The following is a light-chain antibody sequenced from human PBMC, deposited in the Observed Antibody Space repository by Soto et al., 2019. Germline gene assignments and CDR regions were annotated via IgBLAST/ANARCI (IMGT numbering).Light chain of an antibody. Sequence: IVMTQSPGTLSVSPGERATLSCRASQSVSSYLAWYQQKPGQAPRLLIYDASNRATGIPARFSGSGSGTDFTLTISSLEPEDFAVYYCQQRSNWPPYTFGQGTKLEIK. V-gene: IGKV3-11*01. CDR2: DAS. CDR3: QQRSNWPPYT. CDR1: QSVSSY. J-gene: IGKJ2*01.